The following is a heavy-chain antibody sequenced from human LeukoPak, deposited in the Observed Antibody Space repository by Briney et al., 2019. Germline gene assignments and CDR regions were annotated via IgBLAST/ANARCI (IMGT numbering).Heavy chain of an antibody. V-gene: IGHV3-23*01. CDR3: AKASSSGYYYSYFDF. J-gene: IGHJ4*02. D-gene: IGHD3-22*01. CDR2: ISGSGDIT. Sequence: GGSLRLSCAASGFTFSSYWMSWVRQAPGKGLEWVSAISGSGDITYYADSVKGRFTISRDNSRNTLYMQMNSLRAEDTAVYYCAKASSSGYYYSYFDFWGQGTLVTVSS. CDR1: GFTFSSYW.